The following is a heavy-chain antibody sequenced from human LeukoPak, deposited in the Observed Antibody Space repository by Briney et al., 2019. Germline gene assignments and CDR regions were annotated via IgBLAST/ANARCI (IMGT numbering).Heavy chain of an antibody. CDR1: GYTFTSYY. CDR2: INPSGGST. J-gene: IGHJ4*02. V-gene: IGHV1-46*01. Sequence: ASVKVSRKASGYTFTSYYMHWVRQAPGQGLEWMGIINPSGGSTSYAQKFRGRVTMTRDTSTSTVYMELSSLRSEDTAVYYCARSTAGAYLFDYWGQGTLVTVSS. CDR3: ARSTAGAYLFDY. D-gene: IGHD2-21*02.